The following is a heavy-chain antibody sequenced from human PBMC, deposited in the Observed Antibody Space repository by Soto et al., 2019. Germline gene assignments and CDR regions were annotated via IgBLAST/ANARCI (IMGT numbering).Heavy chain of an antibody. CDR2: IYPGDSDT. CDR3: ARPRGGAYYYDSSGYGAFDI. CDR1: GYSLTSYW. V-gene: IGHV5-51*01. Sequence: EESLKISCRGSGYSLTSYWIGWVRQMPWKGLEWMGIIYPGDSDTRYSPSFQGQVTISADKSISTAYLQWSSLKASDTAMYYCARPRGGAYYYDSSGYGAFDIWGQGTMVTVSS. D-gene: IGHD3-22*01. J-gene: IGHJ3*02.